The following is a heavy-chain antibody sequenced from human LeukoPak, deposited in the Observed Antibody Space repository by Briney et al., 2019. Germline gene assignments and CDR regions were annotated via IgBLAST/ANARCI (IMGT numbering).Heavy chain of an antibody. CDR3: ARDGAVAGYDAFDI. Sequence: GGSLRLSCAASGLTFSSHWMHWVRQAPGKGLEWVAVISYDGSNKYYADSVKGRFTISRDNSKNTLYLQMNSLRAEDTAVYYCARDGAVAGYDAFDIWGQGTMVTVSS. J-gene: IGHJ3*02. CDR1: GLTFSSHW. D-gene: IGHD6-19*01. CDR2: ISYDGSNK. V-gene: IGHV3-30-3*01.